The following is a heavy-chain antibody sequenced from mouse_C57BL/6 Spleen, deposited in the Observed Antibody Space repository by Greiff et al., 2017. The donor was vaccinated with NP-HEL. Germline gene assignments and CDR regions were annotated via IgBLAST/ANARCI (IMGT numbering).Heavy chain of an antibody. CDR3: ARNGYSDV. J-gene: IGHJ1*03. CDR2: IWSGGST. Sequence: VQLQQSGPGLVQPSQSLSITCTVSGFSLTSYGVHWVRQSPGKGLEWLGVIWSGGSTDYNAAFISRLSISKDNSKSQVFFKMNSLQADDTAIYYCARNGYSDVWGTGTTVTVSS. CDR1: GFSLTSYG. V-gene: IGHV2-2*01.